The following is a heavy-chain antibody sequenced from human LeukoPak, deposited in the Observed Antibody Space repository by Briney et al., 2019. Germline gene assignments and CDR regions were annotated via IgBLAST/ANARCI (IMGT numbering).Heavy chain of an antibody. CDR2: ISGSGGST. CDR1: GFTVSSNY. J-gene: IGHJ4*02. V-gene: IGHV3-23*01. CDR3: AKESLRVVPSATFDY. Sequence: GGSLRLSCAASGFTVSSNYMSWVRQAPGKGLEWVSAISGSGGSTYYADSVKGRFTISRDNSKNTLYLQMHSLRAEDTAVYYCAKESLRVVPSATFDYWGQGTLVTVSS. D-gene: IGHD2-2*01.